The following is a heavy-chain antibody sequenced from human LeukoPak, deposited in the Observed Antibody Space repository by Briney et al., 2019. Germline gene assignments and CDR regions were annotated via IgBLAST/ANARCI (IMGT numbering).Heavy chain of an antibody. CDR2: NNPSGGST. J-gene: IGHJ3*02. CDR1: GYTFTSYY. CDR3: ARSGYSGYDSDAFDI. Sequence: ASVKVSCKASGYTFTSYYMHWVRQAPGQGLEWMGINNPSGGSTSYAQKFQGRVTMTRDTSTSTVYMELSSLRSEDTAVYYCARSGYSGYDSDAFDIWGQGTMVTVSS. D-gene: IGHD5-12*01. V-gene: IGHV1-46*01.